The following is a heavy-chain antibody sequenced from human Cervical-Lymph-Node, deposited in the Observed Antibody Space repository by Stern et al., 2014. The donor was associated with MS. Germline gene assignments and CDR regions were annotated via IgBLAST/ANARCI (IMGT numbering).Heavy chain of an antibody. CDR3: ARAGIAVPSASVRRYYYYSMDV. CDR1: GGSISSYY. Sequence: VQLVESGPGLVKPSETLSLTCTVSGGSISSYYWSWVRQPAGKGLQWIGRIYEGGSTTYNPSLKSRVTMSVDPSKNQFSLKLSSVTAADTAVYFCARAGIAVPSASVRRYYYYSMDVWGQGTAVTVSS. J-gene: IGHJ6*02. D-gene: IGHD6-19*01. CDR2: IYEGGST. V-gene: IGHV4-4*07.